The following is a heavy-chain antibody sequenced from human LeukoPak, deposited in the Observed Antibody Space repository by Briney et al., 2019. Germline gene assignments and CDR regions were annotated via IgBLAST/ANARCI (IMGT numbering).Heavy chain of an antibody. CDR2: IYYSGST. Sequence: SETLSLTCTVSGGSISSYYWSWIRQPPGKGLEWIGYIYYSGSTNYNPSLKSRVTISVDTSKNQFSLKLSSVTAADTAVYYCARLVTVTTYGMDVWGQGTTVTVSS. J-gene: IGHJ6*02. D-gene: IGHD4-4*01. CDR3: ARLVTVTTYGMDV. V-gene: IGHV4-59*08. CDR1: GGSISSYY.